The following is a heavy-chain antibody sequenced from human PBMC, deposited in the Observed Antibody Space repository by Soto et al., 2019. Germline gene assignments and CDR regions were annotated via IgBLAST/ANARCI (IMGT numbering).Heavy chain of an antibody. D-gene: IGHD1-20*01. CDR3: ARSIRGPRRLNGMDV. J-gene: IGHJ6*02. CDR1: GFSPTSPGMC. CDR2: IERDDDDK. V-gene: IGHV2-70*13. Sequence: ESGPTLVNPTETLTLTCTFSGFSPTSPGMCVSWIRQSPGKALEWLALIERDDDDKYYSTSLKTRLTISKDTRKNQVVLTMANMEPADTATYYCARSIRGPRRLNGMDVWGQGTTVTVSS.